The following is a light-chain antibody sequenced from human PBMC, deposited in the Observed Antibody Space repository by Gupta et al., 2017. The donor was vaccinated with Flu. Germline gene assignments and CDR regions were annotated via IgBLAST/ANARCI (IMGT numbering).Light chain of an antibody. CDR1: QLGDKY. CDR2: KDS. J-gene: IGLJ2*01. Sequence: SSELTQPPSVSVSPGQTASITCSGDQLGDKYACWYQQKPGQSPLLVIYKDSKRPAGIPGRFSGSNSGNTATLTIGGTQAMDEADYYCQAWDSSSVVFGGGTKLTVL. CDR3: QAWDSSSVV. V-gene: IGLV3-1*01.